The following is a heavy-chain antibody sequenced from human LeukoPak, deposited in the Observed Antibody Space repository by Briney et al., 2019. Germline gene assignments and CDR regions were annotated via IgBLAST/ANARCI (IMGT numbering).Heavy chain of an antibody. V-gene: IGHV5-10-1*01. J-gene: IGHJ4*02. CDR2: IDPSDSCT. Sequence: GESLRISCKGSGYSFTSYWISWVRQLPGKGLGWMGRIDPSDSCTNYSPSFQGHVTISADKSISTAYLQWSSLKASDTAMYYCATSHYGSGSYYSIWGQGALVTVSS. D-gene: IGHD3-10*01. CDR3: ATSHYGSGSYYSI. CDR1: GYSFTSYW.